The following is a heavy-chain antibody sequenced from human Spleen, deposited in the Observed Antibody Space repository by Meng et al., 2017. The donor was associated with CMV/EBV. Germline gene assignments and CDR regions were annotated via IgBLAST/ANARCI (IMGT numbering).Heavy chain of an antibody. CDR2: IRYDGSDK. J-gene: IGHJ6*02. CDR1: GFTFSSYS. V-gene: IGHV3-30*02. CDR3: AKGYRPYYYGMDV. Sequence: GESLKISCAASGFTFSSYSINWVRQAPGKGLEWVAFIRYDGSDKYYSDSVKGRFTISRDDSKNTPYLQMNSLRGEDTAVYYCAKGYRPYYYGMDVWGQGTTVTVSS. D-gene: IGHD5-18*01.